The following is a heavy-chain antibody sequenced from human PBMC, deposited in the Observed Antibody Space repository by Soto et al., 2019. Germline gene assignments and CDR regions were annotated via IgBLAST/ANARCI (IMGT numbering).Heavy chain of an antibody. D-gene: IGHD6-13*01. V-gene: IGHV3-21*01. J-gene: IGHJ6*02. CDR1: GFTFSSYS. Sequence: EVQLVESGGGLVKPGGSLRLSCAASGFTFSSYSMNWVRQAPGKGLEWVSSISSSSSYIYYADSVKGRFTISRDNAKNSMYLQMNSLRAEDTAVYYCARGTYSSSWPSYYGMDVWGQGTTVTVSS. CDR2: ISSSSSYI. CDR3: ARGTYSSSWPSYYGMDV.